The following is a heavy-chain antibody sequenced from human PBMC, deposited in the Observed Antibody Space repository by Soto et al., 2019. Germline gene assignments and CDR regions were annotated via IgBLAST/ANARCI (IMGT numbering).Heavy chain of an antibody. CDR2: IWYDGSNK. D-gene: IGHD2-8*01. CDR3: ARDGDIVLMGLDY. J-gene: IGHJ4*02. CDR1: GFTFSSYG. V-gene: IGHV3-33*01. Sequence: QVQLVESGGGVVQPGRSLRLSCAASGFTFSSYGMHWVRQAPGKGLEWVAVIWYDGSNKYYADSVKGRFTISRDNSKNTLYLQMNSLRAEDTAVYYCARDGDIVLMGLDYWGQGTLVTVSS.